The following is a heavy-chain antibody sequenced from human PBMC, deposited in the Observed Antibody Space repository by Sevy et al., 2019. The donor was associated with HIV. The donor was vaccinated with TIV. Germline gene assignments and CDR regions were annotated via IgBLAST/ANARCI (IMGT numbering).Heavy chain of an antibody. CDR2: IKSITDGGAA. J-gene: IGHJ4*02. Sequence: GGSLRLSCTASGFDFPNAWMNWVRQVPGKGLEWVGHIKSITDGGAADYAAPVKGRFTISRHDSKNTLYLQMNSLKAEYTAVYFCSTDDLISYWGRGTLVTVSS. V-gene: IGHV3-15*07. CDR3: STDDLISY. CDR1: GFDFPNAW. D-gene: IGHD3-3*02.